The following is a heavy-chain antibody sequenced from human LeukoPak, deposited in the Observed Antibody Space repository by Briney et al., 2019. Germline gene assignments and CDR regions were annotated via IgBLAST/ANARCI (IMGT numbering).Heavy chain of an antibody. CDR2: ISSSGSTI. CDR3: AKDLMATYYDFWSGYFIDY. Sequence: GGSLRLSCAASGFTFSDYYMSWIRQAPGKGLEWVSYISSSGSTIYYADSVKGRFTISRDNSKNALYLQMNSLRAEDTAVYYCAKDLMATYYDFWSGYFIDYWGQGTLVTVSS. J-gene: IGHJ4*02. CDR1: GFTFSDYY. V-gene: IGHV3-11*01. D-gene: IGHD3-3*01.